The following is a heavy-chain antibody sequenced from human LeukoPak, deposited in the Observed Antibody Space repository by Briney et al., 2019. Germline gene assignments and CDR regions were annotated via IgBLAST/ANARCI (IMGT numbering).Heavy chain of an antibody. Sequence: ASVKVSCKVSGYSLSEVAMHWVRQAPGKGLEWMGGFDPEDGEIIYAQKFQGRVTISTDESTSTAYMELSSLRSEDTAVYYCARADYSGYYYMDVWGKGTTVTVSS. CDR3: ARADYSGYYYMDV. CDR1: GYSLSEVA. CDR2: FDPEDGEI. J-gene: IGHJ6*03. D-gene: IGHD2-21*01. V-gene: IGHV1-24*01.